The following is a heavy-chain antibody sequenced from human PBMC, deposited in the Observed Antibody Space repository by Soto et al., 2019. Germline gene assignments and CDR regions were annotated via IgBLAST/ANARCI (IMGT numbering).Heavy chain of an antibody. V-gene: IGHV3-23*01. J-gene: IGHJ6*02. CDR3: ARDGIVVDQYGMDV. D-gene: IGHD2-15*01. CDR2: ISGSGSNT. CDR1: GFTSSSYA. Sequence: PGGSLRLSCAASGFTSSSYAMSWVRQAPGKGLEWVSAISGSGSNTYYADSVKGRFTISRDNAKNSLYLQMNSLRAEDTAVYYCARDGIVVDQYGMDVWGQGTTVTVSS.